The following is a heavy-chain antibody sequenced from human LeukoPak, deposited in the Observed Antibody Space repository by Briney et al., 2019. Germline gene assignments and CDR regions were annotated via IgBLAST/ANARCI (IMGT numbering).Heavy chain of an antibody. D-gene: IGHD4-23*01. V-gene: IGHV3-21*01. CDR3: AREGAATVVRFRYFDY. CDR1: GFTFSSNS. J-gene: IGHJ4*02. CDR2: ISSSSSYI. Sequence: GGSLRLSCAASGFTFSSNSMNWGRQAPGKGLEWVSSISSSSSYIYYADSVKGRFTISRDNAENSLYLQMNSLRAEDTAVYYCAREGAATVVRFRYFDYWGQGTLVTVSS.